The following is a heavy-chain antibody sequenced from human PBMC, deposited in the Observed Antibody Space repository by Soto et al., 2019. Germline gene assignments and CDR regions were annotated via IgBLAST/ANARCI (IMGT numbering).Heavy chain of an antibody. CDR2: IIPIFGTA. D-gene: IGHD3-3*01. CDR3: ARPREPTYYDFWSGYPMDGMDV. J-gene: IGHJ6*02. CDR1: GGTFSSYA. V-gene: IGHV1-69*06. Sequence: ASVKVSCKASGGTFSSYAISWVRQAPGQGLEWMGGIIPIFGTANYAQKFQGRVTITADKSTSTAYMELSSLRSEDTAVYYCARPREPTYYDFWSGYPMDGMDVWGQGTTVTV.